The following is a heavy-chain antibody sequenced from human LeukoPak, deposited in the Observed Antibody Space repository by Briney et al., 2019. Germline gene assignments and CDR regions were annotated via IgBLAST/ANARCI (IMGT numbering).Heavy chain of an antibody. V-gene: IGHV3-33*01. D-gene: IGHD5-18*01. CDR1: GFTFSSYG. J-gene: IGHJ4*02. CDR2: IWYDGSNK. CDR3: ARGVSWGYSYHDY. Sequence: PGGSLRLSCAASGFTFSSYGMHWVRQAPGKGLEWVAVIWYDGSNKYYADSVKGRFTISRDNSKNTLYLQMNSLRAEDTAVYYCARGVSWGYSYHDYWGQGTLVTVSS.